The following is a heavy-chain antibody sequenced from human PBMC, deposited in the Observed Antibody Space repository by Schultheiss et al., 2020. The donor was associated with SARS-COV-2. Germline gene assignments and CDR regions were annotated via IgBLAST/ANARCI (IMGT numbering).Heavy chain of an antibody. CDR3: ATEGSSGWYLGWFDS. V-gene: IGHV3-74*01. J-gene: IGHJ5*01. Sequence: GGSLRLSCEASGFTFSSYWMHWVRQAPGKGLVWVAHINNDGSNTNYADSVKGRFTVSRDNAKNTLYLQMISLRAEDTAVYYCATEGSSGWYLGWFDSWGQGTQVTVSS. D-gene: IGHD6-19*01. CDR2: INNDGSNT. CDR1: GFTFSSYW.